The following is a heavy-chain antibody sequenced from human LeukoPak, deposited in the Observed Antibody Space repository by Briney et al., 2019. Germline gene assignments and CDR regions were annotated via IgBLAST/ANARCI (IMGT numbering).Heavy chain of an antibody. Sequence: GGPLRLSCAASGFTLSSYAMSWVRQAPGKGLEWVSATSGSGGSTYYADSVKGRFTISRDNSKNTLYLQTNSLRAEDTAVYYCAKGRLSGVVVAGYGMDVWGQGTTITVSS. J-gene: IGHJ6*02. D-gene: IGHD6-19*01. CDR1: GFTLSSYA. V-gene: IGHV3-23*01. CDR3: AKGRLSGVVVAGYGMDV. CDR2: TSGSGGST.